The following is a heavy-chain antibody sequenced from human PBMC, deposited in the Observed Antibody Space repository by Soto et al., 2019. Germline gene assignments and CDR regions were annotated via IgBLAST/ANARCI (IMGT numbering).Heavy chain of an antibody. J-gene: IGHJ4*02. V-gene: IGHV3-23*01. Sequence: GGSLRLSCAVSGFTFSSYAMTWVRQVPGKGLEWVTGISGSGDGTYYADSVKGRFTISRDNSKNTLYLQMNSLRAEDTAVYYCAKRGISSGPKYFDYWGQGTLVTVSS. D-gene: IGHD6-13*01. CDR2: ISGSGDGT. CDR3: AKRGISSGPKYFDY. CDR1: GFTFSSYA.